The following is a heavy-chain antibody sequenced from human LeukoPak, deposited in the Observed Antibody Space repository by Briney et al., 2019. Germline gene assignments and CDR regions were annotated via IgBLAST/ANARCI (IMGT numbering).Heavy chain of an antibody. CDR3: ARTQHSSSWSAFDI. CDR1: GGSISGYY. V-gene: IGHV4-59*01. Sequence: SETLSLTCTVSGGSISGYYWGWIRQPPGKGLEWVGYVHYSGTTNYNPSLKSRVTISLDTSKNQFSQKLRSLTAADTAMYYCARTQHSSSWSAFDIWGQGTMVSVSS. J-gene: IGHJ3*02. CDR2: VHYSGTT. D-gene: IGHD6-13*01.